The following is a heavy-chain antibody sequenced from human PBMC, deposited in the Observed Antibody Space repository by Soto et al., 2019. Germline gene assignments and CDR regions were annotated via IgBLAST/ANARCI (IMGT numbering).Heavy chain of an antibody. V-gene: IGHV1-18*01. CDR3: ARQMATIIGGIDS. CDR1: GYTFTSYG. Sequence: QVQLVQSGPEVKKPGASVKVSCKASGYTFTSYGINWVRQAPGQGLEWMGWISAHNGNAIYAQSFQGRVTLTTDTATSTAYVELRSLRSDDTAVYYCARQMATIIGGIDSWGQGTLITVSS. D-gene: IGHD5-12*01. CDR2: ISAHNGNA. J-gene: IGHJ4*02.